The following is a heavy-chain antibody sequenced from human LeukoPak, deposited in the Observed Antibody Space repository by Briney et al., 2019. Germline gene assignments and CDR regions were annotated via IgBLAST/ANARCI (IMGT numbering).Heavy chain of an antibody. V-gene: IGHV3-30*03. D-gene: IGHD2-2*01. CDR3: ARTRDNYYYMDV. CDR1: GFTFSSYG. J-gene: IGHJ6*03. CDR2: ISYEGSNK. Sequence: GGSLRLSCAASGFTFSSYGMHWVRQAPGKGLEWVAVISYEGSNKYYADSVKGRFTISRDDSKNTLYLQMNSLRAEDTAVYYCARTRDNYYYMDVWGKGTTVTVSS.